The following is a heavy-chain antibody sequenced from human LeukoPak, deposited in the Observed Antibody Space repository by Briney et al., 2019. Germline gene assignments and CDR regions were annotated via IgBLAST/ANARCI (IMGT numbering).Heavy chain of an antibody. J-gene: IGHJ4*02. CDR2: ISSGGTYI. CDR1: GFTFDTYA. D-gene: IGHD2-15*01. V-gene: IGHV3-21*01. Sequence: PGGSLRLSCAASGFTFDTYAMTWVRQAQGKGLEWVPSISSGGTYIYYAESVRGRSTISRDNTKNFLYLQLSTLRVEDTAVYYCARDRPTGRSRGVVVQWGQGTLVTVSS. CDR3: ARDRPTGRSRGVVVQ.